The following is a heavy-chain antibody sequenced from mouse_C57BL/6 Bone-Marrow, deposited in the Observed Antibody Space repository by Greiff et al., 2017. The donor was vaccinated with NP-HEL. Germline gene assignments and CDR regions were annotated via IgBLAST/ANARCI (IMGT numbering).Heavy chain of an antibody. CDR3: ARGRWLIREDWYFDV. V-gene: IGHV1-69*01. Sequence: QVQLQQPGAELVMPGASVKLSCKASGYTFTSYWMHWVKQRPGQGLEWIGEIDPSDSYTNYNQKFKGKSTLTVDKSSSTAYMQLSSLTSEDSAVYYCARGRWLIREDWYFDVWGTGTTVTVSS. D-gene: IGHD2-3*01. CDR1: GYTFTSYW. J-gene: IGHJ1*03. CDR2: IDPSDSYT.